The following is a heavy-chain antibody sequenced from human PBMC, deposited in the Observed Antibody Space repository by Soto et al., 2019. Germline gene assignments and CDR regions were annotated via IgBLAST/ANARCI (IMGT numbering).Heavy chain of an antibody. Sequence: SVKVSCKASGYTFTSYGISWVRQAPGQGLEWMGGIIPIFGTANYAQKFQGRVTITADGSTTTAYMELSSLRSEDTAVYYCARDLYDSSGYPFFDYWGQGTLVTVSS. D-gene: IGHD3-22*01. CDR1: GYTFTSYG. CDR2: IIPIFGTA. J-gene: IGHJ4*02. CDR3: ARDLYDSSGYPFFDY. V-gene: IGHV1-69*13.